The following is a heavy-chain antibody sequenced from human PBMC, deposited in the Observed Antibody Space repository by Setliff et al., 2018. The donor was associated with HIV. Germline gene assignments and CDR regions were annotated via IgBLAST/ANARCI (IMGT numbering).Heavy chain of an antibody. CDR3: ARAIAVAAHAFES. Sequence: SETLSLTCTVSGGSISSYYWSWIRQPPGKGLEWIGYIYTSGSTNYNPSLKSRVTISVDTSKNQFSLKLSSVTAADTAVYYCARAIAVAAHAFESWGQGTMVTVSS. CDR2: IYTSGST. D-gene: IGHD6-19*01. J-gene: IGHJ3*02. V-gene: IGHV4-4*08. CDR1: GGSISSYY.